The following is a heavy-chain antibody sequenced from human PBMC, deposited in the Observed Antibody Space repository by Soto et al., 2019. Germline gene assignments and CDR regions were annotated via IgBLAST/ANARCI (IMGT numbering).Heavy chain of an antibody. CDR1: GYTFTEYY. J-gene: IGHJ6*02. CDR2: SNSNTGGT. D-gene: IGHD2-2*01. Sequence: QVQLVQSGAEVKKPGASVKVSCKASGYTFTEYYIQWVRQAPGQGLEWMGWSNSNTGGTYYAQKLQGRVTMTSDTSLSTDHMELSSLGSDDPAVYHCARDPSHNGLDVWGQGTTVTVSS. V-gene: IGHV1-2*02. CDR3: ARDPSHNGLDV.